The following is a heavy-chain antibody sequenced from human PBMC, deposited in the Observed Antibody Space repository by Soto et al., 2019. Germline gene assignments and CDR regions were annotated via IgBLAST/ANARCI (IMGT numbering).Heavy chain of an antibody. CDR1: GFTFSSYA. V-gene: IGHV3-23*01. CDR3: AKDLNGGGYSYGSGAYYYYGMDV. CDR2: ISGSGGST. D-gene: IGHD5-18*01. Sequence: GGSPRLSCAASGFTFSSYAMSWVRQAPGKGLEWVSAISGSGGSTYYADSVKGRFTISRDNSKNTLYLQMNSLRAEDTAVYYCAKDLNGGGYSYGSGAYYYYGMDVWGQGTTVTVSS. J-gene: IGHJ6*02.